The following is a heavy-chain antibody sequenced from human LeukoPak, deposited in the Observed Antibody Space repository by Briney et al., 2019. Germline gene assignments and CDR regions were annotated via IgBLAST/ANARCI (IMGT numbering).Heavy chain of an antibody. D-gene: IGHD2-15*01. Sequence: GGSLRLSCAASGFTFSSYGMHWVRQAPGKGLEWVAFIRYDGSNKYYADSVKGRFTISRDNSKNTLYLQMNSLRAEDTAVYYCASRHRWELLNWFDPWGQGTLVTVSS. CDR2: IRYDGSNK. V-gene: IGHV3-30*02. J-gene: IGHJ5*02. CDR1: GFTFSSYG. CDR3: ASRHRWELLNWFDP.